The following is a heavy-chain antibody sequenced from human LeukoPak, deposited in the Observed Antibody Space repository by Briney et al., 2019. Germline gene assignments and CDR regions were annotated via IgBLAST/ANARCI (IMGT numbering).Heavy chain of an antibody. CDR2: ISGSGGST. D-gene: IGHD3-16*01. CDR3: AKDSNYDKGGYFDY. CDR1: GFTFSSYA. V-gene: IGHV3-23*01. Sequence: GGSLRLSCAASGFTFSSYAMSWVRQAPGKGREWVSAISGSGGSTYYADSVKGRFTISRDNSKNTLYLQMNSLRAEDTAVYYCAKDSNYDKGGYFDYWGQGTLVTVSS. J-gene: IGHJ4*02.